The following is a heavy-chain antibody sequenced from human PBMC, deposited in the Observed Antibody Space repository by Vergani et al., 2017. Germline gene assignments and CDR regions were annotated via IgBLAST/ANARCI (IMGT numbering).Heavy chain of an antibody. CDR2: IYYSGST. CDR3: ARGANYYDSIGYYLFDY. Sequence: QVQLQESGPGLVKPSETLSLTCTVSGDSVSSGSYYWSWIRKSPGKGLEWIGYIYYSGSTNYNPSLKSRVTISVDTSKNQFSLKMRSVTAADTAVYYCARGANYYDSIGYYLFDYWGQGTLVTVSS. V-gene: IGHV4-61*01. D-gene: IGHD3-22*01. CDR1: GDSVSSGSYY. J-gene: IGHJ4*02.